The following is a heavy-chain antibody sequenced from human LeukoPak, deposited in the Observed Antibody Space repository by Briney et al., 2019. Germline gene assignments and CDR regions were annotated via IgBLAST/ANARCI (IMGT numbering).Heavy chain of an antibody. J-gene: IGHJ4*02. Sequence: PGGPLRLSCVASRFTFSNYWMTWVRQAPGKGLERVANIKKDGGETYYMESVKGRFTTSRDNARNSLYLQMNSLTVEDTAVYYCARDMGWQQFDQWGQGTLVTVSS. CDR1: RFTFSNYW. V-gene: IGHV3-7*01. D-gene: IGHD5-24*01. CDR2: IKKDGGET. CDR3: ARDMGWQQFDQ.